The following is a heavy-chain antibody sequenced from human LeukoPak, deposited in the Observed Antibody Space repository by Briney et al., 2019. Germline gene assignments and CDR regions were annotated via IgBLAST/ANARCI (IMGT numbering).Heavy chain of an antibody. Sequence: GESLKISCKGSGYSFTSYWINWVRQMPGKGLEWLGRIDPSDSYTNYSPSFQGHITMSADKSISTAYLQWSSLKASDTAMYYCARELVRGVIIVDYWDQGTLVTVSS. CDR1: GYSFTSYW. J-gene: IGHJ4*02. V-gene: IGHV5-10-1*01. CDR3: ARELVRGVIIVDY. D-gene: IGHD3-10*01. CDR2: IDPSDSYT.